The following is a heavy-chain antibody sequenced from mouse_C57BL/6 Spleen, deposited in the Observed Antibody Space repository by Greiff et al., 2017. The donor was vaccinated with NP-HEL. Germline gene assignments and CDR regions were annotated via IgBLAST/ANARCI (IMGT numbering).Heavy chain of an antibody. V-gene: IGHV1-82*01. Sequence: VQLQQSGPELVKPGASVKISCKASGYAFSSSWMNWVKQRPGKGLEWIGRIYPGDGDTNYNGKFKGKATLTADKSSSTAYMQRSSLTSEDSAVYFCASDVFYAMDYWGQGTSVTVSS. CDR3: ASDVFYAMDY. CDR2: IYPGDGDT. CDR1: GYAFSSSW. J-gene: IGHJ4*01.